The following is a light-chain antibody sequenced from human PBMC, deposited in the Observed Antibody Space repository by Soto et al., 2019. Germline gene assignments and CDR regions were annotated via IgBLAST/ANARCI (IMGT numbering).Light chain of an antibody. CDR2: EVT. CDR1: RRDVGAYNY. V-gene: IGLV2-14*01. J-gene: IGLJ3*02. CDR3: SSYTGTILV. Sequence: QSVLTQPASMSGSPGQSITISCTGTRRDVGAYNYVSWYQRYPGKAPKLIIYEVTNRPSGVSNRFSGSKSGNTASLTISGLQAEDEADYYCSSYTGTILVFGGGTKLTVL.